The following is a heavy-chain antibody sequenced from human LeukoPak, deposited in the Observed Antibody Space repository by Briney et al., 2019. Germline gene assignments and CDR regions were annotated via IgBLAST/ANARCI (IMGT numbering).Heavy chain of an antibody. Sequence: ASVKVSCKTSGYTFSNYDINWVRQAPGQGLEWMGWISAYIGNTYYAQKFQGRVTMTTDTSTTTAYMELRSLRSDDTGVYYCVRFTPRLSREKFDYWGQGTLVTVSS. CDR1: GYTFSNYD. J-gene: IGHJ4*02. D-gene: IGHD2-2*01. CDR3: VRFTPRLSREKFDY. V-gene: IGHV1-18*01. CDR2: ISAYIGNT.